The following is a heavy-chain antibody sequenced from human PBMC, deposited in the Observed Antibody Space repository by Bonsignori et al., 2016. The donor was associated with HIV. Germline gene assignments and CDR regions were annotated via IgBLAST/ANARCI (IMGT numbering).Heavy chain of an antibody. V-gene: IGHV4-34*01. D-gene: IGHD3-3*01. CDR3: ARGPTSAIFGVQIDY. J-gene: IGHJ4*02. Sequence: PGKGLEWIGEINHSGSTNYNPSLKSRVTISVDTSKNQFSLKLSSVTAADTAVYYCARGPTSAIFGVQIDYWGQGTLVTVSS. CDR2: INHSGST.